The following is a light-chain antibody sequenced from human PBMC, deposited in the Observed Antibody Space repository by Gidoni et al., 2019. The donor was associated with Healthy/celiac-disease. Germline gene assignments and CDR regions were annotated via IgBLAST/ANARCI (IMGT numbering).Light chain of an antibody. Sequence: DIVMTQSPLSLPVTPGEPASISCRSSQSLLHSNGYNYLDWYLQKPGQSPQLLIDLGSNRASGVTDRFSGSGSGTDFTLKSSRVEAEDVGVYYCRQARQTGTFGGGTKVEIK. V-gene: IGKV2-28*01. J-gene: IGKJ4*01. CDR2: LGS. CDR3: RQARQTGT. CDR1: QSLLHSNGYNY.